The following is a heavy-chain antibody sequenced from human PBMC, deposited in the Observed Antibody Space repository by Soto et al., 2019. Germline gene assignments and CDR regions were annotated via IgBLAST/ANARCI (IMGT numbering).Heavy chain of an antibody. CDR3: ATGRVYYGSEY. Sequence: PSETLSLTCAVSGGSISSGGYSWSWIRQPPGKGLEWIGYMYHSGSTYYNPSLKSRVTISIDRSKNQFSLKLSSVTAADTAVYYCATGRVYYGSEYWGQGTLVTVS. CDR1: GGSISSGGYS. CDR2: MYHSGST. V-gene: IGHV4-30-2*01. J-gene: IGHJ4*02. D-gene: IGHD3-10*01.